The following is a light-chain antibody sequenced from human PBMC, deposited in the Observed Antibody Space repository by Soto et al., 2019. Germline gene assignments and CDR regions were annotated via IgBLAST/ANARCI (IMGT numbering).Light chain of an antibody. V-gene: IGLV2-8*01. CDR2: DVS. J-gene: IGLJ2*01. CDR1: SSDVGGYNY. Sequence: QSVLTQPPSASGSPGQSVTISCTGTSSDVGGYNYVSWYQQHPGKAPKLMIYDVSKRPSGVPDRFSGSKSGNTASLTVSGLQVEDEAYYYCISYAGSNNVVFGGGTKLTVL. CDR3: ISYAGSNNVV.